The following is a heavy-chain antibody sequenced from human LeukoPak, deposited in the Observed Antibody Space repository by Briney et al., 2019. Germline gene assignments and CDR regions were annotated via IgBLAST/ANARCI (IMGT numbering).Heavy chain of an antibody. CDR1: GGSFSGYY. CDR3: ASRNWNGGVDY. D-gene: IGHD1-1*01. CDR2: INHSGST. J-gene: IGHJ4*02. V-gene: IGHV4-34*01. Sequence: SETLSLACAVYGGSFSGYYWSWIRQPPGKGLEWIGEINHSGSTNYNPSLKSRVTISVDTSKNQFSLKLSSVTAADTAVYYYASRNWNGGVDYWGQGTLVTVSS.